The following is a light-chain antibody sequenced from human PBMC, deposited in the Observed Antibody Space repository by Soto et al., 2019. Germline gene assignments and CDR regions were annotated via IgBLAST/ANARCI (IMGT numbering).Light chain of an antibody. J-gene: IGLJ3*02. Sequence: QSVLTQPPSVSGAPGQRVTISCTGNNSNLGAGYDVHWYQRLPGAAPKLVIFGNRNRPSGVPERFSGSKSGTSASLAITGLQAEDEADYYCQAYDYSLTAFVFCGGTKLTVL. CDR1: NSNLGAGYD. V-gene: IGLV1-40*01. CDR3: QAYDYSLTAFV. CDR2: GNR.